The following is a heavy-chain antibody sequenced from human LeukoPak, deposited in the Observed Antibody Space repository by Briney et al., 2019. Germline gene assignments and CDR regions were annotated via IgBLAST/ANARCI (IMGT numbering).Heavy chain of an antibody. Sequence: PGGSLRLSCAASGLTFSTYSMNWVRQAPGKGLEWVSYISSRSSTIYYADSVRGRFTISRDNSKSTLYLQMNSLRAEDTAVYYCARDVSPIADYCFDYWGQGTLVTVSS. CDR3: ARDVSPIADYCFDY. CDR1: GLTFSTYS. V-gene: IGHV3-48*01. D-gene: IGHD3-16*02. CDR2: ISSRSSTI. J-gene: IGHJ4*02.